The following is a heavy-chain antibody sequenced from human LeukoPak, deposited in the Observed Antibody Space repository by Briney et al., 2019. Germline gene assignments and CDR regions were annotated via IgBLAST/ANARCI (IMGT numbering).Heavy chain of an antibody. CDR1: GYTFTSYY. CDR2: IIPILAIA. D-gene: IGHD4-23*01. Sequence: ASVKVSCKASGYTFTSYYMQWVRQAPGQGLEWMGRIIPILAIANYAQKFQGRVTITADKSTSTAYMELSSLRSEDTAVYYCARYKYGGLQGIDYWGQGTLVTVSS. CDR3: ARYKYGGLQGIDY. J-gene: IGHJ4*02. V-gene: IGHV1-69*02.